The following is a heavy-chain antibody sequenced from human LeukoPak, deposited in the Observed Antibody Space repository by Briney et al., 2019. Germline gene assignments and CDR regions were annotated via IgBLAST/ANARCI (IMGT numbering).Heavy chain of an antibody. D-gene: IGHD5-12*01. J-gene: IGHJ4*02. V-gene: IGHV3-21*05. CDR2: ITSSGDDI. Sequence: GGSLRLSCAASGFTFSSYWMHWVRQAPGKGLVWVAYITSSGDDIYYADSVKGRFTISRDNAKNALFLRMSSLRVEDTATYYCASDIVATSGDFWGQGTLVSVSS. CDR3: ASDIVATSGDF. CDR1: GFTFSSYW.